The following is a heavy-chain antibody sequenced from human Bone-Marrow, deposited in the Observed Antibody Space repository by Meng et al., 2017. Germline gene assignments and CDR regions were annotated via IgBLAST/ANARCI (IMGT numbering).Heavy chain of an antibody. CDR2: INHSGST. CDR3: ARGPMAAVVVAATPFDY. CDR1: GGSFSGYY. Sequence: SETLSLTCAVYGGSFSGYYWSWIRQPPGKGLEWIGEINHSGSTNYNPSLKSRVTISVDTSKNQFSLKLSSVTAADTAVYYCARGPMAAVVVAATPFDYWSPGTLVTVSS. D-gene: IGHD2-15*01. J-gene: IGHJ4*02. V-gene: IGHV4-34*01.